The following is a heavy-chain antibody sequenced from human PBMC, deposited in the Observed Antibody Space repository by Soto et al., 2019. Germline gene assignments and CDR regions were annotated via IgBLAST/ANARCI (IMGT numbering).Heavy chain of an antibody. V-gene: IGHV3-33*01. CDR3: ASGGYDYENYFDY. Sequence: GGSLRLSCAASGFTFISYGMHWVRQAPCKGLEWVAVIWYDGSNKYYADSVKGRFTISRDNSKNTLYLQMNSLRAEDTAVYYCASGGYDYENYFDYWGQGTLVTVS. D-gene: IGHD5-12*01. CDR1: GFTFISYG. J-gene: IGHJ4*02. CDR2: IWYDGSNK.